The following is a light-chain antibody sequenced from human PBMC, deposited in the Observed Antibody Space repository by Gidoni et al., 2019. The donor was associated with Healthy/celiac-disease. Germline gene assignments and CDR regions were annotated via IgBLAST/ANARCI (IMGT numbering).Light chain of an antibody. Sequence: EIVMTQSPATLSVSPGERATLSCRASQSVSSNLAWYQQKPGQAPRLLIYGASTRATGIPARFSGSGSGTEFTLTISSLQSEDFAVYYCQQYNNWPPCTFXPXTKVDIK. CDR2: GAS. V-gene: IGKV3-15*01. J-gene: IGKJ3*01. CDR1: QSVSSN. CDR3: QQYNNWPPCT.